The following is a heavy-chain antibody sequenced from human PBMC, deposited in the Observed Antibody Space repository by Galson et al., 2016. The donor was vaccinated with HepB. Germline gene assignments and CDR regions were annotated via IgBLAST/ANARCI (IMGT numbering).Heavy chain of an antibody. CDR1: GYTLTTYG. V-gene: IGHV1-18*01. J-gene: IGHJ3*02. CDR3: AKLRGRVWGIFPDAFEI. CDR2: IRAYNDNT. Sequence: SVKVSCKASGYTLTTYGIAWLRQAPGQGLEWMGWIRAYNDNTKYEQKFQGRVTMTADTSSNTAYMELRSLRSDDTAVYYCAKLRGRVWGIFPDAFEIRGQGTMVTVSS. D-gene: IGHD3-16*01.